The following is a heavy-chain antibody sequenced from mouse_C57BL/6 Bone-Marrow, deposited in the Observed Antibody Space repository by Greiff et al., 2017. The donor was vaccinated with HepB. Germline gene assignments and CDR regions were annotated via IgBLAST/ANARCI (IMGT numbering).Heavy chain of an antibody. J-gene: IGHJ1*03. CDR1: GFTFSDYG. V-gene: IGHV5-17*01. Sequence: EVNVVESGGGLVKPGGSLKLSCAASGFTFSDYGMHWVRQAPEKGLEWVAYISSGSSTIYYADTVKGRFTISRDNAKNTLFLQMTSLRSEATAMYYCARPPGSSPYWYFDVWGTGTTVTVSS. CDR2: ISSGSSTI. CDR3: ARPPGSSPYWYFDV. D-gene: IGHD1-1*01.